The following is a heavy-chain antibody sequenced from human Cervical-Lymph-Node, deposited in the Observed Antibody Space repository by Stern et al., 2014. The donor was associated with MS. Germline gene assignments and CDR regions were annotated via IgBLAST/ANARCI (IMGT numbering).Heavy chain of an antibody. CDR1: GYIFTDYY. V-gene: IGHV1-2*02. CDR2: INPKSGGT. J-gene: IGHJ5*02. Sequence: VQLVESGAEVEKPGASVKVSCKASGYIFTDYYLHWVRQAPGQGLEWMGRINPKSGGTSYAQSFQGRVTLTRDTSITTAYMDLSRLTSDDTAVYYCTRAIRIADRPSPGGHWFDPWGQGTLVIVSS. CDR3: TRAIRIADRPSPGGHWFDP. D-gene: IGHD6-6*01.